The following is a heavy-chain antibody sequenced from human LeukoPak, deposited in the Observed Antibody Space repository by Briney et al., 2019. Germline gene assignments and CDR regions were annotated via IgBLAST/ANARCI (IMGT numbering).Heavy chain of an antibody. CDR1: GFTFNNYW. Sequence: GGSLRLSCAASGFTFNNYWMHWVRQAPGKGLVWVSRINGDGSSTSYADSVKGRFTISGDNAKNTLYLQMNSLRAEDTAMYYCVRGWMRDGPHPPHDCWGQGTLVTVSS. D-gene: IGHD5-24*01. CDR2: INGDGSST. CDR3: VRGWMRDGPHPPHDC. J-gene: IGHJ4*02. V-gene: IGHV3-74*01.